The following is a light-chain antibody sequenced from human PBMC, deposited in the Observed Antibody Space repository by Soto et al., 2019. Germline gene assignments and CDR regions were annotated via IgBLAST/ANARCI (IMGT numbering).Light chain of an antibody. V-gene: IGKV3-20*01. J-gene: IGKJ2*01. Sequence: EIVLTQAPSTLSLSPGERATLSFRASQSVSSGYLAGYQQRPGQAPRLLIYGASSRATGIPDTFSGSGSGTAFTLTITTPEHEDFAVYYGQQDGGSSYTFGQGTKLETK. CDR3: QQDGGSSYT. CDR2: GAS. CDR1: QSVSSGY.